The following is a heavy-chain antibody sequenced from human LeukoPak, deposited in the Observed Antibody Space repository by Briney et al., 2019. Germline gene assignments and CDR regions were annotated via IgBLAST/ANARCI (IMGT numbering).Heavy chain of an antibody. CDR3: AGGWFGEFESWFDP. D-gene: IGHD3-10*01. V-gene: IGHV4-59*01. CDR2: IYYSGST. CDR1: GGSISSYY. J-gene: IGHJ5*02. Sequence: SETLSLTCTVSGGSISSYYRSWIRQPPGKGLEWIGYIYYSGSTNYNPSLKSRVTISVDTSKNQFSLKLSSVTAADTAVYYCAGGWFGEFESWFDPWGQGTLVTVSS.